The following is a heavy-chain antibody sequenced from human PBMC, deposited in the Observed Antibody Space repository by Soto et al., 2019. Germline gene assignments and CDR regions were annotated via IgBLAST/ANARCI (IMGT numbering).Heavy chain of an antibody. CDR3: VRGHGWFDP. CDR1: GFRYRDHW. V-gene: IGHV3-7*01. Sequence: EVQVVESGGGLVKPGGSLRLSVPPSGFRYRDHWMSWVRQAPGKGPEWVANIHPDLSDISYVDSVKGRFTISRDNAKNSVYLQMNSLRVEDTAIYYCVRGHGWFDPWGQGALVTVSS. CDR2: IHPDLSDI. J-gene: IGHJ5*02.